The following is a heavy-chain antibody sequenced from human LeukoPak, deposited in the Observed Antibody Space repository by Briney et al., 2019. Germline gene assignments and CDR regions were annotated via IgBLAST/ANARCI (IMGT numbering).Heavy chain of an antibody. V-gene: IGHV3-74*01. J-gene: IGHJ4*02. CDR1: GFTFSSYW. D-gene: IGHD4-11*01. Sequence: GGSLRLSCAASGFTFSSYWMHWVRHAPGKGLVWVSRINSDGSSTNYADSVKGRFTIPRDNAKNTLYLQMNSLRAEDTAVYYCARETDYSNHFDYWGQGTLVTVSS. CDR3: ARETDYSNHFDY. CDR2: INSDGSST.